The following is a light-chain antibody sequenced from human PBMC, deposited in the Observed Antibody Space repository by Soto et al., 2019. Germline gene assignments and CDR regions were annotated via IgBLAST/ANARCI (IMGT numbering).Light chain of an antibody. V-gene: IGKV1-27*01. Sequence: DIQMTQSPSSLSASVGDRVTITCRASQGITNFLAWYQQKPGTVPKLLIYAASTLQSGVPSRFSGSGFGTDFTLNISSLQPEDVATYYCHKYSIAPFPFGHGTKVDIK. CDR1: QGITNF. CDR3: HKYSIAPFP. J-gene: IGKJ3*01. CDR2: AAS.